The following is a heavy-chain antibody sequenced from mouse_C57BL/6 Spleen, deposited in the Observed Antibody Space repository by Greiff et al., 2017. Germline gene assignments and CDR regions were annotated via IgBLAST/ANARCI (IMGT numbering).Heavy chain of an antibody. V-gene: IGHV7-3*01. J-gene: IGHJ1*03. CDR1: GFTFTDYY. CDR2: IRNKANGYTT. Sequence: EVQLQESGGGLVQPGGSLSLSCAASGFTFTDYYMSWVRQPPGKALEWLGFIRNKANGYTTEYSASVKGRFTISRDNSQSILYLQMNALRAEDRATYYCARCDPSYYDGSSPWYFDVWGTGTTVTVSS. D-gene: IGHD1-1*01. CDR3: ARCDPSYYDGSSPWYFDV.